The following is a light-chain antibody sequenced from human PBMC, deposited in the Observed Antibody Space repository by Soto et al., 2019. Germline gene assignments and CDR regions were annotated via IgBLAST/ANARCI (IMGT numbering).Light chain of an antibody. CDR1: QSVSRY. J-gene: IGKJ4*01. Sequence: EIVLTQSPATLSLSPGERATLSCRASQSVSRYLAWYQQKPGQAPRLLIYDASNRATGIPARFSGSGSGTYFTLTISSLEPEDFAVYYCQQRSDWPSTFGGGNKVQIK. CDR3: QQRSDWPST. V-gene: IGKV3-11*01. CDR2: DAS.